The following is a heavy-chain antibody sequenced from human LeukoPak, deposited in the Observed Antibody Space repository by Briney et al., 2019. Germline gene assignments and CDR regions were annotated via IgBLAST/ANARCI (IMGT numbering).Heavy chain of an antibody. D-gene: IGHD2-2*01. CDR1: GFPFSGSA. CDR2: IRSRANSYVA. V-gene: IGHV3-73*01. J-gene: IGHJ6*02. Sequence: RPGGSLRLSCEASGFPFSGSAIDWVRQAPGKGLEWVGRIRSRANSYVAQYQPSLIGRILISRDDSRDTAYLQMHLSPADTAVYYCSRQTDTYCSRANCYVDNFYGLDVWGQGTRVTVSS. CDR3: SRQTDTYCSRANCYVDNFYGLDV.